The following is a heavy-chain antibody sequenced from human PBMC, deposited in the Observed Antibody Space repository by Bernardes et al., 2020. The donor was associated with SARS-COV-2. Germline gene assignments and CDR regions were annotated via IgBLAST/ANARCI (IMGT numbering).Heavy chain of an antibody. J-gene: IGHJ6*02. CDR3: AGSACGIDCYIGGLRSWDYGMDV. V-gene: IGHV4-39*01. Sequence: SESLSLTCTVSGGSISSSTYYWGWIRQPPGKGREWIGSSYASGSTNYNPSLQSRVRASAGTSKNQFYLRLRFVTAADPAVYYCAGSACGIDCYIGGLRSWDYGMDVWGQGTTVTVSS. CDR2: SYASGST. CDR1: GGSISSSTYY. D-gene: IGHD2-21*01.